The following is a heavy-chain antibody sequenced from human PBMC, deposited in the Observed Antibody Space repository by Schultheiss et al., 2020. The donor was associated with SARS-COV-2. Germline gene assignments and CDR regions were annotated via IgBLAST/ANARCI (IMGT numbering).Heavy chain of an antibody. V-gene: IGHV3-30*01. CDR3: AREAHMDV. CDR2: ISYDGSNK. Sequence: GGSLRLSCAASGFTFSGYAMHWVRQAPGKGLEWVALISYDGSNKYYADSVKGRFTISRDNSKNTLYLQMNSLRAEDTAVYYCAREAHMDVWGKGTTVTVSS. J-gene: IGHJ6*03. CDR1: GFTFSGYA.